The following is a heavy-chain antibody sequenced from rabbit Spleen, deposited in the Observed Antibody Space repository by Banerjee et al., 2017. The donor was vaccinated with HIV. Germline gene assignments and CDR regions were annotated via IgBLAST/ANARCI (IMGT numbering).Heavy chain of an antibody. Sequence: QEQLEESGGALVKPGASLTLTCIASGVSFSGNSYMCWVRQAPGKGLEWIACIDTGSSGFTYFASWAKGRFTISKTSSTTVTLQMTSLTAADTAAYFCARDTSSSFSSYGMALWGPGTLVTVS. V-gene: IGHV1S45*01. J-gene: IGHJ6*01. CDR3: ARDTSSSFSSYGMAL. D-gene: IGHD1-1*01. CDR1: GVSFSGNSY. CDR2: IDTGSSGFT.